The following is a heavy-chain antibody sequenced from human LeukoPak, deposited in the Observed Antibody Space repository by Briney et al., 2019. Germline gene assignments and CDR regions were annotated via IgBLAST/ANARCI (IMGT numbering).Heavy chain of an antibody. CDR2: IYTSGST. J-gene: IGHJ4*02. V-gene: IGHV4-4*07. D-gene: IGHD6-13*01. CDR3: ARHKRSSRTQVLYSDY. CDR1: GGSISSYY. Sequence: SETLSLTCTVSGGSISSYYWSWIRQTAGKGLEWIGRIYTSGSTNYNPSLKSRVTMSVDTSKNQFSLKLSSVTAADTAVYYCARHKRSSRTQVLYSDYWGQGTLVTVSS.